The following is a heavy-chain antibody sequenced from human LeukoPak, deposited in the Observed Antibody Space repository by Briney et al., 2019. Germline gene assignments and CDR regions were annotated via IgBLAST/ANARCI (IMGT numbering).Heavy chain of an antibody. CDR2: IRSNTDGGTT. J-gene: IGHJ4*02. Sequence: GGSLRLFCAASGFTFSNAWMSWVRQAPGKGLEWVGRIRSNTDGGTTDYAAPVKGRFTYSRDDSKNTLYLQMNSLKTEDTAVYYCTTVTDGARSYFDYWGQGTLVTVSS. V-gene: IGHV3-15*01. D-gene: IGHD1-26*01. CDR3: TTVTDGARSYFDY. CDR1: GFTFSNAW.